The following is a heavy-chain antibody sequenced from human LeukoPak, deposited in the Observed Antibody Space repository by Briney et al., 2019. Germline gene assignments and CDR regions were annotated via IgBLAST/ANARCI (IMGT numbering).Heavy chain of an antibody. J-gene: IGHJ6*03. Sequence: ASVKVSCKASGYTFTSYAMNWVRQAPGQGLEWMGWINTNTGNPTYAQGFTGRFVFSLDTSVSTAYLQISSLKAEDTAVYYCARELWFGDVDHYYMDVWGKGTTVTVSS. V-gene: IGHV7-4-1*02. D-gene: IGHD3-10*01. CDR1: GYTFTSYA. CDR2: INTNTGNP. CDR3: ARELWFGDVDHYYMDV.